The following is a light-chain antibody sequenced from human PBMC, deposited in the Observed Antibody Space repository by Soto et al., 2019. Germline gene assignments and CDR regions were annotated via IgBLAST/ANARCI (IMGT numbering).Light chain of an antibody. V-gene: IGLV2-14*01. Sequence: QSVLTQPASVSGSPGQSITISCTGTSSDVGGYDYVSWYQQQPGKAPRLMIYAVTNRPSGVSNRFSGFKSGNTASLTISGLHAEDEADYYCTSYSSGSTLVLFGGGTKVTVL. CDR1: SSDVGGYDY. CDR2: AVT. CDR3: TSYSSGSTLVL. J-gene: IGLJ2*01.